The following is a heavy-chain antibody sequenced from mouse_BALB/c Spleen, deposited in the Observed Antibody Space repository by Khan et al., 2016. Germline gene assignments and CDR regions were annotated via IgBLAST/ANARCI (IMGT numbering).Heavy chain of an antibody. CDR3: AKDDQDFDAWFAS. CDR2: IWAGGST. CDR1: GFSLTNSG. Sequence: QVQLKEPGPGLVAPSQSLSITCTVSGFSLTNSGVHWVRQPPRKGLDWLGVIWAGGSTDYNSALMSRLSITRDNTQNQVFFKMNILQTDDTANYYCAKDDQDFDAWFASWGQGTLVTVSA. J-gene: IGHJ3*01. V-gene: IGHV2-9*02.